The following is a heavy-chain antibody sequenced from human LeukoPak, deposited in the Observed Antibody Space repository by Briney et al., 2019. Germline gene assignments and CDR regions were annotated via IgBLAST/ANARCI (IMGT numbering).Heavy chain of an antibody. V-gene: IGHV3-53*01. CDR2: IYGGGDT. CDR1: GITVSDKY. J-gene: IGHJ4*02. Sequence: QPGGSLRLSCEVSGITVSDKYMSWVRQAPGKGLECVSLIYGGGDTYYADSVKGRFTISRDNAKNSLYLQMNSLRAEDTAVYYCARDQNSPYINWGQGTLVTVSS. D-gene: IGHD1/OR15-1a*01. CDR3: ARDQNSPYIN.